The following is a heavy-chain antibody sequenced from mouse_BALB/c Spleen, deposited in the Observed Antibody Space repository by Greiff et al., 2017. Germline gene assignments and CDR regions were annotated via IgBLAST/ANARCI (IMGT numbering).Heavy chain of an antibody. CDR2: INPDNGDT. V-gene: IGHV1-37*01. CDR3: GRNNDSRYWYFDV. J-gene: IGHJ1*01. CDR1: GYSFTGYC. D-gene: IGHD1-1*01. Sequence: VQLQQSGPELVKPGASVKISCKATGYSFTGYCMNWVKQSHGKSLEWIGRINPDNGDTYYNQKFKGKATLTADKSSSTAYMELLSLTSEDSAVYYCGRNNDSRYWYFDVWGAGTPVTVSS.